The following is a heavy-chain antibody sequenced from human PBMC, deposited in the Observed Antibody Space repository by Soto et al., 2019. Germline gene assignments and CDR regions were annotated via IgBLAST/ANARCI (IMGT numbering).Heavy chain of an antibody. V-gene: IGHV4-30-4*01. CDR2: VYYTGST. CDR1: GASIRSTDYY. Sequence: PSETLSLTCTVSGASIRSTDYYWSWIRQAPGKGLEWIGYVYYTGSTYYNPSLMSRPTISVDTSKNQFSLKLTSVTAAETAVYYCVRTAREGAVAPHWFDHWGQGTQVTVSS. D-gene: IGHD2-21*02. J-gene: IGHJ5*02. CDR3: VRTAREGAVAPHWFDH.